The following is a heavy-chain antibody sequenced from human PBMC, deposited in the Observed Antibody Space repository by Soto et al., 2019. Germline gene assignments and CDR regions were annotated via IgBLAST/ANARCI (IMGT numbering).Heavy chain of an antibody. Sequence: GGSLRLSCAASGFTFDDYAMHWVRQAPGKGLEWVSGISWNSGGIGYADSMKGRFTISRDNAKNSLYLQMNSLRAEDTALYYCAKASGATTQSPFDYWGQGTLVTVSS. V-gene: IGHV3-9*01. CDR3: AKASGATTQSPFDY. CDR2: ISWNSGGI. D-gene: IGHD5-12*01. J-gene: IGHJ4*02. CDR1: GFTFDDYA.